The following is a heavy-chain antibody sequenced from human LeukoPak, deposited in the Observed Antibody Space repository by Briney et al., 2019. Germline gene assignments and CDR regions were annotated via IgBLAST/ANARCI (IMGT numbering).Heavy chain of an antibody. CDR2: IRYDGSNK. D-gene: IGHD5-12*01. V-gene: IGHV3-30*02. CDR1: GFDFNTFG. J-gene: IGHJ4*02. CDR3: AKDLKGRGYGLIDY. Sequence: GRSLRLSCVASGFDFNTFGMHWVRQAPGKGLEWVAFIRYDGSNKYYADSVKGRFTISRDNSKNTLYLQMNSLRAEDTAVYYCAKDLKGRGYGLIDYWGQGTLVTVSS.